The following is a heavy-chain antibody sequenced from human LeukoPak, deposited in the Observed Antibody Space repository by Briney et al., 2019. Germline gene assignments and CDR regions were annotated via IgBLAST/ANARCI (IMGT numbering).Heavy chain of an antibody. CDR1: GYTFTGYY. Sequence: ASVKVSCKASGYTFTGYYMHWVRQAPGQGLEWMGWINPNSGGTNYAQKFQCRVTMTRDTSISTAYMELSRLRSDDTAVYYCARDRVVPAGLGPAFDIWGQGTMVTVSS. D-gene: IGHD2-2*01. CDR2: INPNSGGT. V-gene: IGHV1-2*02. CDR3: ARDRVVPAGLGPAFDI. J-gene: IGHJ3*02.